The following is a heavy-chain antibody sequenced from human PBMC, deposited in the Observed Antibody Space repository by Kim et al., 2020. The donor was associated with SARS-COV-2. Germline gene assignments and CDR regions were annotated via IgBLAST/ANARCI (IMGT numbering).Heavy chain of an antibody. V-gene: IGHV3-30*04. J-gene: IGHJ4*03. CDR2: ITHDGSNK. CDR1: GFTFSSYA. Sequence: GGSLRLSCAASGFTFSSYAMNWVRQAPGKGLEWVAGITHDGSNKYYADSVKGRFTISRDNSKNTLYLQMNSLRAEDTAVYYCARVGKVLWFGVLLEDSY. D-gene: IGHD3-10*01. CDR3: ARVGKVLWFGVLLEDSY.